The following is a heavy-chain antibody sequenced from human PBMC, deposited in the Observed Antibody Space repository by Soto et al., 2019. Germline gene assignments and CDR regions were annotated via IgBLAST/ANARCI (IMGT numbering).Heavy chain of an antibody. CDR2: IYYSGST. Sequence: QVQLQESGPGLVKPSQTLSLTCTVSGGSISSGGYYWSWIRQHPGKGLEWIGYIYYSGSTYYNPSLKSRVTISVDTSKNQFSLKLSSVTAADTAVYYCAREGGMGITMVRGAYYYYGMDVWGQGTTVTVSS. CDR1: GGSISSGGYY. D-gene: IGHD3-10*01. J-gene: IGHJ6*02. V-gene: IGHV4-31*03. CDR3: AREGGMGITMVRGAYYYYGMDV.